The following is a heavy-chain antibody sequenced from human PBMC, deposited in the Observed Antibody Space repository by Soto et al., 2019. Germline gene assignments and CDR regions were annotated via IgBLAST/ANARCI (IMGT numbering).Heavy chain of an antibody. CDR1: GYTFTVYY. V-gene: IGHV1-2*02. CDR3: ARDLAKGGGSAGFDY. D-gene: IGHD1-26*01. CDR2: INPKSGGT. Sequence: GASMQVSCKASGYTFTVYYMHWVRQAPGQGLELMGWINPKSGGTMYPQKFQGRVTMTWDTSISTAYMALTRLRSDDTAVYYCARDLAKGGGSAGFDYWGQGTLVTVSS. J-gene: IGHJ4*02.